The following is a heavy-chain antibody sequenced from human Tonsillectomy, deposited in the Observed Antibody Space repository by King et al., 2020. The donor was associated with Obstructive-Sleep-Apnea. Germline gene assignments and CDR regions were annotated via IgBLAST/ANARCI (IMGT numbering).Heavy chain of an antibody. V-gene: IGHV3-33*01. CDR2: IWYVGSNK. CDR3: ARHERLFDY. J-gene: IGHJ4*02. CDR1: GFTFSSYG. Sequence: VQLGESGGGVVQPGRSLRLSCAASGFTFSSYGMHWVRQAPGKGLEWVAVIWYVGSNKYYADSVKGRFTISRDNSKNTLYLQLNSLRAEDTAVDYCARHERLFDYWGQGTLVTVSS. D-gene: IGHD4-11*01.